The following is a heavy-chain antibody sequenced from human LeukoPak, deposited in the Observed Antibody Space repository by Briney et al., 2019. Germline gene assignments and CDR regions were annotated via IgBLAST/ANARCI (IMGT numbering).Heavy chain of an antibody. V-gene: IGHV3-48*01. Sequence: GGSLRLSCAASGFTFSSYSMNWVRQAPGKGLEWVSYISSSSTIYYANSVKGRFTISRDNAKNSLYLQMNSLRAEDTAVYYCARDEGIAAPFDYWGQGTLVTVSS. D-gene: IGHD6-13*01. CDR2: ISSSSTI. J-gene: IGHJ4*02. CDR3: ARDEGIAAPFDY. CDR1: GFTFSSYS.